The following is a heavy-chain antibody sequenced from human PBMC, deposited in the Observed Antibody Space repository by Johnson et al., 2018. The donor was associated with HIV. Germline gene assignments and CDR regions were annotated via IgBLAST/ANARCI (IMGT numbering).Heavy chain of an antibody. D-gene: IGHD6-13*01. CDR3: AAIGGIGSSWSAAFDI. Sequence: QVQLVESGGGGVQPGRSLRLSCAASAFTFSSYAMHWVRQAPGKGLEWVAVISYDGINKYYADSVKGRFHISRDNAKNSLYLQMNSLRAEDTALYYCAAIGGIGSSWSAAFDIWGQGTMVTVSS. CDR2: ISYDGINK. J-gene: IGHJ3*02. CDR1: AFTFSSYA. V-gene: IGHV3-30*04.